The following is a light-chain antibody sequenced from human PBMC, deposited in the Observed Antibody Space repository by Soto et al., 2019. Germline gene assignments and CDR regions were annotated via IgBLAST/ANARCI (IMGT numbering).Light chain of an antibody. CDR3: QQYNNNSRT. V-gene: IGKV1-5*03. CDR1: QTIYNW. Sequence: DIQMTQSPSTLSASVGDRVTITCRASQTIYNWLAWYQQKPGKAPKLLIYRASTLDSCVPSRFSGSGSGTEFTLTISSLQPDDFATYYCQQYNNNSRTFGPGTKVEIK. CDR2: RAS. J-gene: IGKJ1*01.